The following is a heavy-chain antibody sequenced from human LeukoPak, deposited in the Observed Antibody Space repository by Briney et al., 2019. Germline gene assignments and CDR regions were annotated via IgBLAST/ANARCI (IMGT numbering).Heavy chain of an antibody. CDR3: ARVYYSNSYDYWYFDL. V-gene: IGHV4-59*01. Sequence: QPSETLSLTCTVSGGSIRSYYWSWIRQPPGKGVEWIAYIYYSGSTNYNPSLKSRVTISVDTSKNQFSLKLSSVTAADTAVYYCARVYYSNSYDYWYFDLWGRDTLVTVSS. CDR1: GGSIRSYY. CDR2: IYYSGST. J-gene: IGHJ2*01. D-gene: IGHD6-13*01.